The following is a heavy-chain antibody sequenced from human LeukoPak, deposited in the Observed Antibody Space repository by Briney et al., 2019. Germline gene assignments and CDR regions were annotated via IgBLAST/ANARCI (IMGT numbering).Heavy chain of an antibody. J-gene: IGHJ6*03. V-gene: IGHV4-61*02. CDR3: ARGSLYYYYMDV. Sequence: SETLSLTCTVSGGSISSGSYYWSWIRQPAVKRLEWIGRIYTSGSTNYNPSLKSRVTMSVDSSKNQFSLKLSSVTAADTAVYYCARGSLYYYYMDVWGKGTTVTISS. CDR2: IYTSGST. CDR1: GGSISSGSYY.